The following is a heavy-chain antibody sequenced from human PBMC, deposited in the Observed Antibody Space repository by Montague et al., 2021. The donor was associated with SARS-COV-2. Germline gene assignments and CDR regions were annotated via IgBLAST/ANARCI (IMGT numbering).Heavy chain of an antibody. CDR3: AKGYYYDTCGYLQPFDY. CDR2: ITGSGGST. Sequence: SLRLSCAASGFTFRSYGMSWVRQAPGKGLEWVSGITGSGGSTYYADSVKGRFTISRDNSKNTLYLQVNSLRAEDTAVYYCAKGYYYDTCGYLQPFDYWGQGTLVTVSA. V-gene: IGHV3-23*01. D-gene: IGHD3-22*01. J-gene: IGHJ4*02. CDR1: GFTFRSYG.